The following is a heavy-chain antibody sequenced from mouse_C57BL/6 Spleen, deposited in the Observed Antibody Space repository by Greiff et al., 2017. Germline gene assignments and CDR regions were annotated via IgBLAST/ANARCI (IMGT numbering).Heavy chain of an antibody. D-gene: IGHD2-4*01. CDR3: ARAYYDYDGNFDY. Sequence: QVHVKQSGAELVKPGASVKLSCKASGYTFTSYWMHWVKQRPGQGLEWIGMIHPNSGSTNYNEKFKSKATLTVDKSSSTAYMQLSSLTSEDSSVYYCARAYYDYDGNFDYWGQGTTLTVSS. CDR2: IHPNSGST. CDR1: GYTFTSYW. J-gene: IGHJ2*01. V-gene: IGHV1-64*01.